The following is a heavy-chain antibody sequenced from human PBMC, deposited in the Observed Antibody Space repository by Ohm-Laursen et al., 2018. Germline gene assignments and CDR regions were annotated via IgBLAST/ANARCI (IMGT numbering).Heavy chain of an antibody. CDR2: IYYSGST. D-gene: IGHD4-23*01. CDR3: ANVYGGKGNWYFDL. Sequence: SGTLSLTCTVSGGSIRSYYWSWIRQPPGKGLEWIGYIYYSGSTNYNPSLKSRLTISVDTSKNQFSLKLSSVTAADTAVYYCANVYGGKGNWYFDLWGRGTLVTVSS. V-gene: IGHV4-59*08. CDR1: GGSIRSYY. J-gene: IGHJ2*01.